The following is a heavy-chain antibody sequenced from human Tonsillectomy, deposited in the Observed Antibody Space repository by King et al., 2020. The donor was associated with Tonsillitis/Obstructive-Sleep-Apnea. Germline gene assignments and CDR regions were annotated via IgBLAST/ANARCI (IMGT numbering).Heavy chain of an antibody. Sequence: VQLVESGGGVVQPGRSLRLSCAASGFTFSSYAMYWVRQAPGKGLEWVAVISYDGSNKYYADSVKGRFTISRDNSKNTLYLQMNSLRAEDTAVYYCARGPAETIFGVVTYYMDVWGQGTTVTVSS. CDR2: ISYDGSNK. D-gene: IGHD3-3*01. V-gene: IGHV3-30*04. CDR3: ARGPAETIFGVVTYYMDV. CDR1: GFTFSSYA. J-gene: IGHJ6*03.